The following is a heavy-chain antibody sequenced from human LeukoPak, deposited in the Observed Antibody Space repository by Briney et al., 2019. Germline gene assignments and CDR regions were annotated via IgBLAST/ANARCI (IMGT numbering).Heavy chain of an antibody. Sequence: GASVKVSCKASGYTFTSYDINWVRQATGQGLEWMGWMNPNSGNTGYAQKFQGRVTITRNTSISTAYMELSSLRSEDTAVYYCASVQQLVHFESGWFDPWGQGTLVTVSS. CDR2: MNPNSGNT. V-gene: IGHV1-8*03. CDR1: GYTFTSYD. D-gene: IGHD6-13*01. J-gene: IGHJ5*02. CDR3: ASVQQLVHFESGWFDP.